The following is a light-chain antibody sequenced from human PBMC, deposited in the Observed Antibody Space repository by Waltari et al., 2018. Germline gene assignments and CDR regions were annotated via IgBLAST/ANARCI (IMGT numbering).Light chain of an antibody. Sequence: QMTQSPSSLSASVGDRVTIACRASQSISTYLNWYRHKPGKASELLIFAASSLQSGVPSRFSGSGSGTDFTLTISSLQAEDFATYYCQQSYTPPPTFGQGTRLDIK. CDR1: QSISTY. V-gene: IGKV1-39*01. J-gene: IGKJ5*01. CDR3: QQSYTPPPT. CDR2: AAS.